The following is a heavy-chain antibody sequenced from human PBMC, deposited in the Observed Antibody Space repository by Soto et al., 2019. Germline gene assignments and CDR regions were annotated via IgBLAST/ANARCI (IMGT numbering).Heavy chain of an antibody. Sequence: GGSLRLSCAASGFTFSSYGMHWVRQAPGKGLEWVAVIWYDGSNKYYADSVKGRFTISRDNSKNTLYLQMNSLRAEDTAVYYCARALSIAARTYYYYYGMDVWGQGTTVTVSS. D-gene: IGHD6-6*01. J-gene: IGHJ6*02. V-gene: IGHV3-33*01. CDR3: ARALSIAARTYYYYYGMDV. CDR2: IWYDGSNK. CDR1: GFTFSSYG.